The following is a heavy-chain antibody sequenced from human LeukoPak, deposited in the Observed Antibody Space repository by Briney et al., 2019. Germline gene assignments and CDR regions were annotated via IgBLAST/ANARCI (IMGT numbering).Heavy chain of an antibody. D-gene: IGHD6-13*01. Sequence: PGGSLRLSCAASGFTFSNYWMSWVRQPPGKGLEWVANIKPDGSEKYYVDSVKGRFTISRDKAKNSLYLQMNSLRAEDTAVYYCARDPINIATAANGFDYWGQGTLVTVSS. CDR3: ARDPINIATAANGFDY. J-gene: IGHJ4*02. CDR1: GFTFSNYW. CDR2: IKPDGSEK. V-gene: IGHV3-7*01.